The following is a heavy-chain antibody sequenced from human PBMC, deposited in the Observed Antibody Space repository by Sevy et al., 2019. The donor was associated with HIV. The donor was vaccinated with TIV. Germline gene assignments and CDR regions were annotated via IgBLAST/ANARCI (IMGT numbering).Heavy chain of an antibody. D-gene: IGHD6-13*01. CDR2: ISGGGGGT. V-gene: IGHV3-23*01. CDR1: GFTFNNYA. J-gene: IGHJ2*01. Sequence: GGSLRLSCAASGFTFNNYAMSWVRQAPGKGLEGKGLEWVSTISGGGGGTYYADSVRGRFTISRYNSKNTRYLQVNSMRVEDTAVYYCAKHYIHDIADGWYFDLWGRGTLVTVSS. CDR3: AKHYIHDIADGWYFDL.